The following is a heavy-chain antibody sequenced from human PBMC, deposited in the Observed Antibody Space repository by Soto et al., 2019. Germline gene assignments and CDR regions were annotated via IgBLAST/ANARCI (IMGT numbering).Heavy chain of an antibody. CDR3: DRVRQSDNWHGLIDY. CDR1: GGSISSGAYS. CDR2: IYHSGST. Sequence: SETLSLTCTVSGGSISSGAYSWSWIRQPPGKGLEWIGYIYHSGSTYYIPSLRSRVTISMDRTKNQFSLHLNSVTAGDTAVYFCDRVRQSDNWHGLIDYSGKGPLVTVYS. D-gene: IGHD3-16*01. J-gene: IGHJ4*02. V-gene: IGHV4-30-2*01.